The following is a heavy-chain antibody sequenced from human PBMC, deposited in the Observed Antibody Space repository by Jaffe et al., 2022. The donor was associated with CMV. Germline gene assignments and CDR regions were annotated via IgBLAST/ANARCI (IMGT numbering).Heavy chain of an antibody. CDR2: ISAYNGKT. J-gene: IGHJ4*02. CDR1: GYTFRSYG. CDR3: ARERLTAFEY. V-gene: IGHV1-18*04. Sequence: QIYLVQSGTEMKKPGASVKVSCKTSGYTFRSYGITWVRQAPGQGLEWMGWISAYNGKTNYTPKFQDRITMTTDASTDTAYMELRSLRPDDTAVYYCARERLTAFEYWGQGTLVTVSS. D-gene: IGHD3-16*01.